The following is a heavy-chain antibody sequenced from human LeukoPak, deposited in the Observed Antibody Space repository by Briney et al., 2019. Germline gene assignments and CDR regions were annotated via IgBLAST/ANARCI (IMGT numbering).Heavy chain of an antibody. J-gene: IGHJ6*02. Sequence: SVKLSCKASRYTFTGYYMHWVRQAPPQGREWMGLINPNSGGTNYAQKFQGRVTMTRDTSISTAYMELSRLRSDDTAVYYCASGYSGYYGMDVWGQGTTVTVSS. D-gene: IGHD5-12*01. CDR3: ASGYSGYYGMDV. CDR2: INPNSGGT. V-gene: IGHV1-2*02. CDR1: RYTFTGYY.